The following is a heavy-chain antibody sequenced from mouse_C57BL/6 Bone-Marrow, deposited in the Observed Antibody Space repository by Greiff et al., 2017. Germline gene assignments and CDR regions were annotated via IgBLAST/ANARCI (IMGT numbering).Heavy chain of an antibody. Sequence: EVQRVESGEGLVKPGGSLKLSCAASGFTFSSYAMSWVRQTPEKRLEWVAYISSGGDYIYYADTVKGRFTISRDNARNTLYLQMSSLKSEDTAMYYCTREADYYGSSYGYFDVWGTGTTVTVSS. V-gene: IGHV5-9-1*02. CDR1: GFTFSSYA. J-gene: IGHJ1*03. D-gene: IGHD1-1*01. CDR3: TREADYYGSSYGYFDV. CDR2: ISSGGDYI.